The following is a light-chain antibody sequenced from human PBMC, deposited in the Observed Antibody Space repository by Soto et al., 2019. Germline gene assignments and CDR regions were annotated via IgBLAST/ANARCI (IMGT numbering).Light chain of an antibody. Sequence: DIQMTQSHSTLSASVGDRVDITCRASQIIYNWLAWYREKPGKAPKLLISGASTLEGGVPSRFSGSGSGTEFTLTISNLHPDDFATYFCQHYNCYFPWMFGQGTKVDIK. V-gene: IGKV1-5*01. CDR2: GAS. CDR1: QIIYNW. CDR3: QHYNCYFPWM. J-gene: IGKJ1*01.